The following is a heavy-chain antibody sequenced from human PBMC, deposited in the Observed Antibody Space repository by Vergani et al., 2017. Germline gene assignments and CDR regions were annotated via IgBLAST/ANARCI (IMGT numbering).Heavy chain of an antibody. V-gene: IGHV3-21*01. CDR1: GFTFSSYG. CDR3: ARGTVVPANFDY. D-gene: IGHD2-2*01. Sequence: VQLVESGGGVVQPGGSLRLSCAASGFTFSSYGMHWVRQAPGKGLEWVASISSSSSYIYYADSVKGRFTISRDNAKNSLYLQMNSLRAEDTAVYYCARGTVVPANFDYWGQGTLVTVSS. J-gene: IGHJ4*02. CDR2: ISSSSSYI.